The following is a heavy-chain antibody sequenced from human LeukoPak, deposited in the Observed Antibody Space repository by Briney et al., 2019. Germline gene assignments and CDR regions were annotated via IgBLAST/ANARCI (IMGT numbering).Heavy chain of an antibody. Sequence: GASVKVSCKAFGYTFTTYDINWVRQATGQGLEWMGWVNPSSGVTRYAQKLQGRVTMTRNTSISTAYMELSSLRSEDTAVYYCAKNYDLLTGYASWGQGTLVTVSS. CDR3: AKNYDLLTGYAS. V-gene: IGHV1-8*01. CDR1: GYTFTTYD. J-gene: IGHJ4*02. CDR2: VNPSSGVT. D-gene: IGHD3-9*01.